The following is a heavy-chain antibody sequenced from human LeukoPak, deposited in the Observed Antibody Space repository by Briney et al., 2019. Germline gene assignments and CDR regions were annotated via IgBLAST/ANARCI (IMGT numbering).Heavy chain of an antibody. V-gene: IGHV4-34*01. CDR1: GGSFSGYY. CDR2: INHSGST. Sequence: RASETLSLTCAVYGGSFSGYYWSWIRQPPGKGLEWIGEINHSGSTNYNPSLKSRVTISVGTSKNQFSLKLSSVTAADTAVYYCARRVLAASSNWFDPWGQGTLVTVSS. J-gene: IGHJ5*02. CDR3: ARRVLAASSNWFDP. D-gene: IGHD2-21*02.